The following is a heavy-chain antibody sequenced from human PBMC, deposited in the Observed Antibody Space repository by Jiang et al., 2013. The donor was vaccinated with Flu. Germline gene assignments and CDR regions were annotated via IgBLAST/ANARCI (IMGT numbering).Heavy chain of an antibody. CDR1: GGSLSSASYY. V-gene: IGHV4-61*02. CDR2: IYINGDT. Sequence: GSGLVKPSQTLSLTCTVSGGSLSSASYYWSWIRQPAGKGLEWVGRIYINGDTNYNPSLKSRVTISGDMSSNQFSLKLRSVTAADTAVYYCARSTVVTPALAGKYFQHWGQGTLVTVSS. J-gene: IGHJ1*01. D-gene: IGHD4-23*01. CDR3: ARSTVVTPALAGKYFQH.